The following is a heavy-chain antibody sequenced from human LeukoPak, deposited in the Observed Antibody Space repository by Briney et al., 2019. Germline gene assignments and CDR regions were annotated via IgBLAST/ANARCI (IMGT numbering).Heavy chain of an antibody. CDR2: IYYGGRT. D-gene: IGHD3-9*01. Sequence: PSETLSLTCTVSGGSISSSSYYWGWIRQPPGKGLEWIGSIYYGGRTYYNPSLKSRVTVSVDTSKNHISLKLSSVTAADTAVYYCARGQRVGNTGYYLDYWGQGTLVTVSS. J-gene: IGHJ4*02. V-gene: IGHV4-39*02. CDR1: GGSISSSSYY. CDR3: ARGQRVGNTGYYLDY.